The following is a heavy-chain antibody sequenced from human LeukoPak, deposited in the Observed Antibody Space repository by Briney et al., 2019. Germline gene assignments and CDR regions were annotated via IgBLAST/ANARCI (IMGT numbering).Heavy chain of an antibody. Sequence: GGSLRLSCAASGFTFSTYNMNWVRQAPGKGLEWVSSISSSSDYIYYADSVKGGFTISRDNANNSLYLQTKSLRAEDTAVYYCARGKTSQNIVTRKTYNWFDPWGQGTLVTVSS. D-gene: IGHD2/OR15-2a*01. CDR2: ISSSSDYI. V-gene: IGHV3-21*01. CDR1: GFTFSTYN. CDR3: ARGKTSQNIVTRKTYNWFDP. J-gene: IGHJ5*02.